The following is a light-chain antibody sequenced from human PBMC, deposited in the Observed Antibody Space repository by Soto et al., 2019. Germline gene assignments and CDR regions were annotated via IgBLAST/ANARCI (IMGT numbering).Light chain of an antibody. J-gene: IGKJ2*01. CDR1: QSVASY. Sequence: EIVLTQSPATLSLSPGERATLCCRASQSVASYLGWYQQKPGQATRLLIYDASNRATGIPARFSGSGSGTDFTLTISSLEPEDFAVYYCLERSSWPPNYTFGQGTRLEIK. V-gene: IGKV3-11*01. CDR3: LERSSWPPNYT. CDR2: DAS.